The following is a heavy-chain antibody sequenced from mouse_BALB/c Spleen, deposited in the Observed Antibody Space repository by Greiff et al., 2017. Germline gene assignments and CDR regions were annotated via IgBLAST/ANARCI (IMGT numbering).Heavy chain of an antibody. V-gene: IGHV3-2*02. CDR2: ISYSGST. J-gene: IGHJ2*01. D-gene: IGHD4-1*01. CDR3: AARGRWDGFDY. Sequence: EVQLQQSGPGLVKPSQSLSLTCTVTGYSITSDYAWNWIRQFPGNKLEWMGYISYSGSTSYNPSLKSRISITRDTSKNQFFLQLNSVTTEDTATYYCAARGRWDGFDYWGQGTTLTVSS. CDR1: GYSITSDYA.